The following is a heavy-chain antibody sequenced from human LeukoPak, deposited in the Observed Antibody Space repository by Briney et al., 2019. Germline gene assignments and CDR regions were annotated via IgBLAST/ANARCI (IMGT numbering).Heavy chain of an antibody. CDR3: ARGGDRDY. J-gene: IGHJ4*02. CDR1: GFTFSSYD. Sequence: PGGTLRLSCAASGFTFSSYDMHWVRHVTGKRLEWVSAIGIAGDTYYLDSVKGRFTISRENAKNSLYLQMNSLRAGDTAVYYCARGGDRDYWGQGNLGSVSS. CDR2: IGIAGDT. V-gene: IGHV3-13*04.